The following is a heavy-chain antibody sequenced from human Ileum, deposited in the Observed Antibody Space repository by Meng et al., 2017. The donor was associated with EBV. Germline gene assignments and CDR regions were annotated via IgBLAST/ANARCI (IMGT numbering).Heavy chain of an antibody. V-gene: IGHV4-28*01. J-gene: IGHJ4*02. CDR3: ARNSESGSYIDY. Sequence: HVQLHQSGPRLGKLSDTLSLTRAVSCYSIRTTNLWGWIRHPPGQGLEYIGHIYYSGTTYNNPSLKSRVTMSIDPSKNQFSLKLSSVTAVDTAVYYGARNSESGSYIDYWGLGTLVTVSS. D-gene: IGHD1-26*01. CDR2: IYYSGTT. CDR1: CYSIRTTNL.